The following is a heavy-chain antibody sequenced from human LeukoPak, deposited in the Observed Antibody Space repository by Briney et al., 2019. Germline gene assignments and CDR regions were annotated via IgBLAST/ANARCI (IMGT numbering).Heavy chain of an antibody. D-gene: IGHD5-18*01. J-gene: IGHJ4*02. CDR1: GGSISSGSFY. V-gene: IGHV4-61*01. CDR2: IYYSGST. Sequence: SETLSLTCTVSGGSISSGSFYWSWIRQPPGKGLEWIGYIYYSGSTNYNPSLKSRVTISVDTSKNQFSLKLSSVTAADTAVYYCARVGGYSYGSFDYWGQGTLVTVSS. CDR3: ARVGGYSYGSFDY.